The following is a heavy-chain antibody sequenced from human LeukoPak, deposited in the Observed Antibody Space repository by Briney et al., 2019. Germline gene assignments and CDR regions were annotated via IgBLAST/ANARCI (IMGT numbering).Heavy chain of an antibody. V-gene: IGHV3-30*02. CDR3: ARDAASAAGTAEYFQH. CDR1: GFIFSSYG. J-gene: IGHJ1*01. Sequence: GGSLRLSCAASGFIFSSYGMHWVRQAPGKGLEWVAFIRYDGSNKYYADSVKGRFTISRDNSKNTLYLQMNSLRAEDTAVYYCARDAASAAGTAEYFQHWGQGTLVTVSS. CDR2: IRYDGSNK. D-gene: IGHD6-13*01.